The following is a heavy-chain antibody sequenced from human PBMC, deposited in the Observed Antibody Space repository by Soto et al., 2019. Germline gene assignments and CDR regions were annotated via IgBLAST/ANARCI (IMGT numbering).Heavy chain of an antibody. V-gene: IGHV3-53*01. Sequence: EVHLVESGGGLIPPGGSLRLSCAASGFLVNSAYMTWVRQAPGKGLEWISMINRDGSTLYAESVKGRFTISRENSKNRLDLPMNRLRAEDTAMYYCARSGYSFAWGYWGQGNLVIVTS. D-gene: IGHD5-18*01. CDR2: INRDGST. J-gene: IGHJ4*02. CDR3: ARSGYSFAWGY. CDR1: GFLVNSAY.